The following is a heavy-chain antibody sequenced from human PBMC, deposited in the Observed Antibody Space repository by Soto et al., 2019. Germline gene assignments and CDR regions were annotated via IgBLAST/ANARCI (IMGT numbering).Heavy chain of an antibody. Sequence: GGSLRLSCAASGFIFSTYGMYWVRQAPGKGLEWLAVIWYDGSKKYYGDSVKGRFTISRDNSKNTLYLQMNSLRVEDTAVYYCARGIPPDYWGQGTLVTVSS. V-gene: IGHV3-33*07. CDR2: IWYDGSKK. CDR1: GFIFSTYG. CDR3: ARGIPPDY. J-gene: IGHJ4*02. D-gene: IGHD6-13*01.